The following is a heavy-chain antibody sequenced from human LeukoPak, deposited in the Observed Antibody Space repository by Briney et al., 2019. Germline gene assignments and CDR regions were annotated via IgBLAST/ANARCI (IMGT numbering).Heavy chain of an antibody. CDR1: GFTFSSYE. Sequence: GGSLRLSCAASGFTFSSYEMDWVRQAPGKGLEWVSYISSSGSTIYYADSVKGRFTISRDNAKNSLYLQTNSLRAEDTAVYYCARDNGNYYGSGSFLYYGMDVWGQGTTVTVSS. J-gene: IGHJ6*02. D-gene: IGHD3-10*01. CDR3: ARDNGNYYGSGSFLYYGMDV. CDR2: ISSSGSTI. V-gene: IGHV3-48*03.